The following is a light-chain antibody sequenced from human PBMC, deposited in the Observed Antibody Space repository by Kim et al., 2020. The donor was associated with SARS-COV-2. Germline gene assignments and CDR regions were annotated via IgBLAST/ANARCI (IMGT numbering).Light chain of an antibody. Sequence: GQRVTISCSGSSSNIGNNYMCWYQQLPGTAPKLLIYRDNERPSGVPDRFSGSKSGTSASLAISGLRSEDEADYYCASWDDSLSGYVFGTGTKVTVL. CDR3: ASWDDSLSGYV. J-gene: IGLJ1*01. CDR2: RDN. V-gene: IGLV1-47*01. CDR1: SSNIGNNY.